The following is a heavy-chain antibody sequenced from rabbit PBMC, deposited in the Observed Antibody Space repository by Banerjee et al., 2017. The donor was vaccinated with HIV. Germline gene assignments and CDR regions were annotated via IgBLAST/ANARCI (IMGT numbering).Heavy chain of an antibody. Sequence: QEQLEESGGDLVKPEGSLTLTCTASGFPLSSSTYMCWVRQAPGKGLEWIACIYAGSSGSTYYASWAKGRFTISRTSSTTATLEMTSLTATDTATYFCARRAGYVGYGYPYFNLWGPGTLVTVS. D-gene: IGHD6-1*01. CDR2: IYAGSSGST. J-gene: IGHJ4*01. CDR1: GFPLSSSTY. V-gene: IGHV1S45*01. CDR3: ARRAGYVGYGYPYFNL.